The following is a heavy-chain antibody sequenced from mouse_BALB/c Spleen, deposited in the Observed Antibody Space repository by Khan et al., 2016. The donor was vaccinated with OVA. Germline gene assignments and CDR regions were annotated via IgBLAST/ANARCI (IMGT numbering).Heavy chain of an antibody. V-gene: IGHV7-3*02. CDR2: IRNKANGYTT. CDR3: ARETVVDIYWYFDV. D-gene: IGHD1-1*01. J-gene: IGHJ1*01. Sequence: EVELVESGGGLVQPGGSLRLSCATSGFTFTDYYMSWVRQPPGKALEWLGFIRNKANGYTTEYSASMKGRFTISRDNSQSIVYLQMNTLRAEDSATYYCARETVVDIYWYFDVWGAGTTVTVSS. CDR1: GFTFTDYY.